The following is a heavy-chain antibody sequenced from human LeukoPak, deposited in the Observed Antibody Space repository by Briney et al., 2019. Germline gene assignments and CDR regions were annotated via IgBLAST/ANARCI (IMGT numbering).Heavy chain of an antibody. CDR1: LSTFSSYA. V-gene: IGHV3-23*01. CDR3: AKGGGDFDY. Sequence: GGSLRLSCPSSLSTFSSYAMSWVRQAPWKGLDWVSPISCSCGSTYYADSGKGRFTISRDNSKNTLYLQMNSLRAEDTAVYYCAKGGGDFDYWGQGTLVTVSS. J-gene: IGHJ4*02. CDR2: ISCSCGST. D-gene: IGHD3-16*01.